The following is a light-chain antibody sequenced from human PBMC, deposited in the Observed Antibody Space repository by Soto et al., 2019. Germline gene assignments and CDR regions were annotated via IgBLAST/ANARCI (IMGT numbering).Light chain of an antibody. Sequence: QSVLTQPPSVSGAPGQRVTISCTGSSSNFGAGYDVHWYQQLPGTAPKLLIYANNNRPSGVPERFSGSKSGTSASLAITGLQAEDEADYYCQSYDSSLRGWVFGGGTKLTVL. V-gene: IGLV1-40*01. J-gene: IGLJ3*02. CDR3: QSYDSSLRGWV. CDR2: ANN. CDR1: SSNFGAGYD.